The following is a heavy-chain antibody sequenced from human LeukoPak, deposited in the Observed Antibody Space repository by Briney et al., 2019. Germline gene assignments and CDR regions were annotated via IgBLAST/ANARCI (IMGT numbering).Heavy chain of an antibody. CDR2: IYPGDSDT. D-gene: IGHD1-26*01. V-gene: IGHV5-51*01. CDR3: ARHPIVGATSLPFDI. Sequence: GESLKISCKGSGYSFTSYWFGWVRQMPGKGLEWMGIIYPGDSDTRYSPSFQGQVTISADKSISTAYLQWSSLKASDTAMYYCARHPIVGATSLPFDIWGQGTMVTVSS. J-gene: IGHJ3*02. CDR1: GYSFTSYW.